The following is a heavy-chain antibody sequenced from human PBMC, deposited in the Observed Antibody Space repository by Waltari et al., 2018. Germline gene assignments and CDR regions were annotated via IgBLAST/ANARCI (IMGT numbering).Heavy chain of an antibody. V-gene: IGHV4-59*08. D-gene: IGHD3-10*01. Sequence: QVQLQESGPGLVKPSETLSLTCTVSGSSISSSYWTWIRQPPGKGLEWIGYIYYSGTTIYNPSLKSRVTMSLDTSKSHFSLKLTSVTAADTAVYYCARQLQDNYYGMDVWGQGTTVTVSS. CDR3: ARQLQDNYYGMDV. CDR1: GSSISSSY. J-gene: IGHJ6*02. CDR2: IYYSGTT.